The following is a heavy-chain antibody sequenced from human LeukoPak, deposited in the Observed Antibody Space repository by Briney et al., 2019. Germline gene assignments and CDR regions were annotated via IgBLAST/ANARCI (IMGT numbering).Heavy chain of an antibody. CDR3: ASRKGAITIFGVVIPRYNWFDP. D-gene: IGHD3-3*01. CDR2: IYYSGST. J-gene: IGHJ5*02. CDR1: GGSISSYY. Sequence: SETLSLTCTVSGGSISSYYWSWIRQPPGKGLEWIGYIYYSGSTNYNPSLKSRVTISVDTSKNQFSLKLSSVTAADTAVYYCASRKGAITIFGVVIPRYNWFDPWGQGTLVTVSS. V-gene: IGHV4-59*12.